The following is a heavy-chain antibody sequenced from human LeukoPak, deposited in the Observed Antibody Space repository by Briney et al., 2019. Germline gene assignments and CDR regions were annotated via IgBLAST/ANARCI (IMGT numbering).Heavy chain of an antibody. CDR3: ARDHRSCSGDGCLGNWFDP. CDR1: GGSISPYY. V-gene: IGHV4-59*01. Sequence: SETLSLTCTVSGGSISPYYWSWIRQPPGKGLEWIGYIYYSGSTNYNPSLKSRVTISVDTSKNQFSLKLSSVTAADTAVYYCARDHRSCSGDGCLGNWFDPWGQGTLVTVSS. CDR2: IYYSGST. D-gene: IGHD2-15*01. J-gene: IGHJ5*02.